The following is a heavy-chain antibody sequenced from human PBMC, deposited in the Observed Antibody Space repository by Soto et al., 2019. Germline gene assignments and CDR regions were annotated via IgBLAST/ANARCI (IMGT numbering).Heavy chain of an antibody. J-gene: IGHJ4*02. CDR3: AKASGGSCYSSFDY. CDR1: GFTFSDYY. CDR2: IRSGGSTT. D-gene: IGHD2-15*01. Sequence: GGSLRLSCAASGFTFSDYYMSWIRQAPGKGLECVSYIRSGGSTTYYADSVKGRFTISRDNSKNTLYLQMNSLRAEDTAVYYCAKASGGSCYSSFDYWGQGTLVTVSS. V-gene: IGHV3-11*01.